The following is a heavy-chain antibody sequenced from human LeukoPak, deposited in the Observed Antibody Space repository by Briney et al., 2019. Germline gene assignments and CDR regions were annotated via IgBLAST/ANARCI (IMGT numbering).Heavy chain of an antibody. D-gene: IGHD3-16*01. CDR2: ISGSGGST. J-gene: IGHJ4*02. CDR3: AREWGNSVLPLDY. Sequence: PGGSLRLSCAASEFTFSSYAMSWVRQAPGKGLEWVSAISGSGGSTYYADSVKGRFTISRDNSKNTLYLQMNSLRVEDTAVYFCAREWGNSVLPLDYWGQGTLVTVSP. V-gene: IGHV3-23*01. CDR1: EFTFSSYA.